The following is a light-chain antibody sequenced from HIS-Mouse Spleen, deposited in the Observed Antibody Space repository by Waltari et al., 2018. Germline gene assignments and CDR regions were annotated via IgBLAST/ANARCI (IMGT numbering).Light chain of an antibody. CDR2: RNN. Sequence: QSVLTQPPSASGTPGQRVTTSWPGSSPNTGRHYLHWYHTPPGTAPKLLIYRNNQRPSGVPDRFSGSKSGTSASLAISGLRSEDEADYYCAAWDDSLSGPVFGGGTKLTVL. CDR3: AAWDDSLSGPV. J-gene: IGLJ3*02. V-gene: IGLV1-47*01. CDR1: SPNTGRHY.